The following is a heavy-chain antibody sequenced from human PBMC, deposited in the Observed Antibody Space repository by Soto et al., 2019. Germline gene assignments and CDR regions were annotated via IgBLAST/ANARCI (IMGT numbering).Heavy chain of an antibody. Sequence: ASVKVSCKASGGTFSSYAISCVRQAPGQGLEWMGGIIPIFGTANYAQKFQGRVTITADESTSTAYMELSSLRSEDTAVYYCARDEGLSSGLNAFDIWGQGTMVTVSS. CDR2: IIPIFGTA. D-gene: IGHD3-16*02. J-gene: IGHJ3*02. V-gene: IGHV1-69*13. CDR3: ARDEGLSSGLNAFDI. CDR1: GGTFSSYA.